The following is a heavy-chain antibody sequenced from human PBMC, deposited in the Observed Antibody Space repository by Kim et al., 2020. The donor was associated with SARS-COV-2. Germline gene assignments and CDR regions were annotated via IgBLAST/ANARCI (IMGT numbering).Heavy chain of an antibody. Sequence: ASVKVSCKASGYTFTSYAMHWVRQAPGQRLEWMGWINAGNGNTKYSQKFQGRVTITRDTSASTAYMELSSLRSEDTAVYYCAREGYCSSTSCDYYYYGMDVWGQGTTVTVSS. CDR2: INAGNGNT. CDR3: AREGYCSSTSCDYYYYGMDV. V-gene: IGHV1-3*01. J-gene: IGHJ6*02. CDR1: GYTFTSYA. D-gene: IGHD2-2*01.